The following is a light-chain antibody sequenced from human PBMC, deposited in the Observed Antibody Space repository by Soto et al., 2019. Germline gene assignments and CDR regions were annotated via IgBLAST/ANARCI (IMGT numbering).Light chain of an antibody. CDR1: QSVLYSSNNKNS. J-gene: IGKJ1*01. V-gene: IGKV4-1*01. CDR3: QQYYTTRLR. CDR2: WAS. Sequence: DIVMTQSPDSLAVSLGERATINCKSSQSVLYSSNNKNSVAWYQQKPGQPPQFLIYWASTRESGVPDRFSGSESGTDFTLTISSLQAEDVAVYYCQQYYTTRLRFGQGTKVEIK.